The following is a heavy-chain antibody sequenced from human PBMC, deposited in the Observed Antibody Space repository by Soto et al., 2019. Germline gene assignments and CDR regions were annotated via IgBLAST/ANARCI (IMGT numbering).Heavy chain of an antibody. Sequence: GESLKISCKGSGYSFTSYWIGWVRQMPGKGLEWMGIIYPGDSDTRYSPSFQGQVTISADKSISTAYLQWSSLKASDTAMYYCARHGLGYGDPYSYYGMDVWGQGTTVTVYS. CDR2: IYPGDSDT. D-gene: IGHD4-17*01. V-gene: IGHV5-51*01. CDR3: ARHGLGYGDPYSYYGMDV. J-gene: IGHJ6*02. CDR1: GYSFTSYW.